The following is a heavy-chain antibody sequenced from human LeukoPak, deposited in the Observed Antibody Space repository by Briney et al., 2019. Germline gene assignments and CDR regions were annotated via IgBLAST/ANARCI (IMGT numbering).Heavy chain of an antibody. CDR2: IYYSGST. CDR1: GGSISSGDCY. Sequence: SETLSLTCTVSGGSISSGDCYWSWIRQPPGKGLEWIGYIYYSGSTYYNPSLKSRVTISVDRSKNQFSLKLSSVTAADTAVYYCARGSTVTTSDFVYWGQGTLVTVSS. D-gene: IGHD4-11*01. CDR3: ARGSTVTTSDFVY. V-gene: IGHV4-30-4*08. J-gene: IGHJ4*02.